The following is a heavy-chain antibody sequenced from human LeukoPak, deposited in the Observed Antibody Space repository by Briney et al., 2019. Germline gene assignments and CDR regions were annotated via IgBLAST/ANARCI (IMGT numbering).Heavy chain of an antibody. Sequence: KTSETLSLTCTVPGGSISGYFGTWIRQPPGKGLEWMGCIHYSWSTNNTPSLKTRVTLAVASSNTPLTLKLSCVSAADTAVNYCARAGPRRDTYTLDYWGQGTLVTVSS. J-gene: IGHJ4*02. V-gene: IGHV4-59*13. CDR1: GGSISGYF. CDR3: ARAGPRRDTYTLDY. CDR2: IHYSWST. D-gene: IGHD5-24*01.